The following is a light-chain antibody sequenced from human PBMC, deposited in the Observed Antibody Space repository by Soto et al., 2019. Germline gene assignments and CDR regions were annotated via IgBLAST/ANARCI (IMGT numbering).Light chain of an antibody. J-gene: IGKJ1*01. CDR3: QQYDKWPRT. V-gene: IGKV3-15*01. CDR2: GAS. CDR1: QSVSSY. Sequence: EIVLTQSPATLSLSPGQRSTLSCRASQSVSSYLAWYQQKPGQAPRLLMYGASTRAIGVPARFSGSGSGTEFTLTISNLQSEDFAVYHCQQYDKWPRTFGQGTKV.